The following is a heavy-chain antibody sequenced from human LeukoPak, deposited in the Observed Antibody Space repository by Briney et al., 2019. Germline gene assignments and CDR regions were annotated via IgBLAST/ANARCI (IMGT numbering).Heavy chain of an antibody. D-gene: IGHD3-10*01. CDR2: TSYDGSDK. CDR3: ARDWNYYGIFDY. CDR1: GFTFSSYA. Sequence: GGSLRLSCAASGFTFSSYAMHWVRQAPGKGLEWVAVTSYDGSDKYYADSVKGRFTISRDNSKNTLYLQVNSLRAEDTAVYYCARDWNYYGIFDYWGQGTLVTVSS. J-gene: IGHJ4*02. V-gene: IGHV3-30*04.